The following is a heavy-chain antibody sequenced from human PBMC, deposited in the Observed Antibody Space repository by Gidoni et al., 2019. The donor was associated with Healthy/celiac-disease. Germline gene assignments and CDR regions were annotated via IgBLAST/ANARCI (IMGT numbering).Heavy chain of an antibody. J-gene: IGHJ3*02. CDR3: ARAQTTVVTNDAFDI. CDR2: INPSGGST. CDR1: GYTFTSYY. V-gene: IGHV1-46*01. D-gene: IGHD4-17*01. Sequence: QVQLVQSGTEVNKPGASVKVSCKASGYTFTSYYMHRVRQAPGPGLEWMGIINPSGGSTSYEQKFQGRVTMTRDTSTSTVYMELSSLRSEDTAVYYCARAQTTVVTNDAFDIWGQGTMVTVSS.